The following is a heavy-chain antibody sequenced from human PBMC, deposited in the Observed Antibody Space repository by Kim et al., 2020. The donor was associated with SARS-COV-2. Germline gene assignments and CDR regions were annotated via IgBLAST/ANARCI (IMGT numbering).Heavy chain of an antibody. CDR3: ARQTYSSGWDFDY. V-gene: IGHV4-59*08. Sequence: PSLHRRLHISVDASKNEFSLKRSSVTAADTAVYYCARQTYSSGWDFDYWGQGTLVTVSS. D-gene: IGHD6-19*01. J-gene: IGHJ4*02.